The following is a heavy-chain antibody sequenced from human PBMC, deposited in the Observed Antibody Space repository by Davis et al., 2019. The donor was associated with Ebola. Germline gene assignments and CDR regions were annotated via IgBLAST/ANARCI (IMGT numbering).Heavy chain of an antibody. J-gene: IGHJ4*02. CDR3: VRDHCGSTNCQPFLDY. CDR2: IYCRGNT. D-gene: IGHD2-2*01. Sequence: PGGSLRLSCTVSGGSISRSPYYWGWLRHPPGKGLEWMGSIYCRGNTSFNSSLKSRVTISVDPSKNQFSLKLSSVTAADTAVYYCVRDHCGSTNCQPFLDYWGQGSLVTVSS. CDR1: GGSISRSPYY. V-gene: IGHV4-39*07.